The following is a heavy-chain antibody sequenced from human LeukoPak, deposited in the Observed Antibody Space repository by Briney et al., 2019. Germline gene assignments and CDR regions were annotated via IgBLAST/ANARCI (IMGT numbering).Heavy chain of an antibody. D-gene: IGHD1-1*01. CDR2: MYTGGTT. CDR3: AKGQTTSGGGLAS. Sequence: GGSLRLSCSAGSFTVSGTHMSWVRQAPGKGLEWVSAMYTGGTTYYADSVTGRFTVSRDTSRITLFLHMNSLRALGMNDHYCAKGQTTSGGGLASWGQGTLVIVSS. V-gene: IGHV3-53*01. J-gene: IGHJ5*01. CDR1: SFTVSGTH.